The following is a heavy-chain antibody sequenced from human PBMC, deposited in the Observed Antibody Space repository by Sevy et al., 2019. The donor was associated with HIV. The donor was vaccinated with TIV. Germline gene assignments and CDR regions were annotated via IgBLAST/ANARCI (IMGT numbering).Heavy chain of an antibody. CDR2: INHSGST. CDR3: ARDSWQQLVRGAFDI. CDR1: GGSFSGYY. V-gene: IGHV4-34*01. Sequence: SETLSLTCAVYGGSFSGYYWSWIRQPPGKGLEWIGEINHSGSTNYNPSLKSRVTISVDTSKNQFSLKLSSVTAADTAVYYCARDSWQQLVRGAFDIWGQGTMVTVSS. J-gene: IGHJ3*02. D-gene: IGHD6-13*01.